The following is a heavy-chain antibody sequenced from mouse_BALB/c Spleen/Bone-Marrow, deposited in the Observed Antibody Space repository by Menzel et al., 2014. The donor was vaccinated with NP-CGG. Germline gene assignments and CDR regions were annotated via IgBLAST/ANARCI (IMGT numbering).Heavy chain of an antibody. Sequence: VHLQQSGAELVRPGASVKVYCKASGYTFTSYWINWVKQRPGQGLEWIGNIYPSDSYTNYNQNFKDKATLTVDKSSSTAYVQLSSPTSEDSAVYYCTRQYGNYYAMDYWGQGTSVTVSS. D-gene: IGHD2-10*02. J-gene: IGHJ4*01. CDR1: GYTFTSYW. CDR2: IYPSDSYT. V-gene: IGHV1-69*02. CDR3: TRQYGNYYAMDY.